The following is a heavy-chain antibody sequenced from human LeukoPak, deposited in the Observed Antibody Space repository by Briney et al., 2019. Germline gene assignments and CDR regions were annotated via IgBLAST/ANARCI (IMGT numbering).Heavy chain of an antibody. J-gene: IGHJ3*02. CDR2: IIPIFGTA. V-gene: IGHV1-69*13. Sequence: ASVKVSCKASGGTFSSYAISWVRRAPGQGLEWMGGIIPIFGTANYAQKFQGRVTITADESTSTAYMELSSLRSEDTAVYYCARWVGSSGDAFDIWGQGTMVTVSS. CDR1: GGTFSSYA. D-gene: IGHD3-22*01. CDR3: ARWVGSSGDAFDI.